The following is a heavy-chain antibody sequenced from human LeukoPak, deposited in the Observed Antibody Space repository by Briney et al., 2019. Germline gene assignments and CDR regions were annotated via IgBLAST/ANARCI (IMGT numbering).Heavy chain of an antibody. CDR3: ARARAEDVTIFGVVIIGYFDY. J-gene: IGHJ4*02. D-gene: IGHD3-3*01. V-gene: IGHV4-39*07. CDR2: IYFSGST. CDR1: GGSISSSSYY. Sequence: SETLSLTCTVSGGSISSSSYYWGWIRQPPGKGLEWIGSIYFSGSTYYNPSLKSRVTISVDTSKNQFSLKLSSVTAADTAMYYCARARAEDVTIFGVVIIGYFDYWGQGTLVTVSS.